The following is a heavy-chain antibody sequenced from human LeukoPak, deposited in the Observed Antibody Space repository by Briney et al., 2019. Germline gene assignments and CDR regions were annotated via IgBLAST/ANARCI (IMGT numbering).Heavy chain of an antibody. J-gene: IGHJ4*02. D-gene: IGHD3-22*01. V-gene: IGHV1-8*01. CDR3: AIIYDSSGYLPIDY. CDR2: MNPNSGNT. CDR1: GYTFTSYD. Sequence: ASVKVSCKASGYTFTSYDINWVRQATGQGLEWMGWMNPNSGNTGYAQKFQGRVTMTRNTSIGTAYMELSSLRSEDTAVYYCAIIYDSSGYLPIDYWGQGTLVTVSS.